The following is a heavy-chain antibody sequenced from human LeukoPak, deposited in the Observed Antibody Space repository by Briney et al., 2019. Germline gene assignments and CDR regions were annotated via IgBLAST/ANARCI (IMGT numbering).Heavy chain of an antibody. Sequence: TLCLTCTVSGGSTSSHYCSWIRQTPGKGLDWIGQINYSGSTNYNPSLKSRVALSIDTSTNQFSLKVSSVTAADPAVYFCARGPGWGYGVDYWGQRILVTVSS. CDR2: INYSGST. CDR1: GGSTSSHY. CDR3: ARGPGWGYGVDY. V-gene: IGHV4-59*11. D-gene: IGHD4/OR15-4a*01. J-gene: IGHJ4*02.